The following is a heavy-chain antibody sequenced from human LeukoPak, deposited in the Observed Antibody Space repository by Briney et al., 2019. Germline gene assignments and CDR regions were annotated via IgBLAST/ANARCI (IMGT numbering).Heavy chain of an antibody. Sequence: GGSLRLSCAASGFTFSSYSMNWVRQAPGKGLEWVSYISSSSSTIYYADSVKGRFIISRDNAKNSLYLQMNSLRAEDTAVYYCARDTYDYVWGSYRTFDYWGQGTLVTVSS. CDR3: ARDTYDYVWGSYRTFDY. D-gene: IGHD3-16*02. CDR1: GFTFSSYS. J-gene: IGHJ4*02. CDR2: ISSSSSTI. V-gene: IGHV3-48*04.